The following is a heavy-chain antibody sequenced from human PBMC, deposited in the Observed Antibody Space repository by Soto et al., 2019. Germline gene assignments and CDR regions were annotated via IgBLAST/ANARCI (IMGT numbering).Heavy chain of an antibody. CDR1: GFTFSSYW. CDR2: INSDGSST. J-gene: IGHJ4*02. V-gene: IGHV3-74*01. CDR3: ARVPRPITIFGVVTHSFDY. D-gene: IGHD3-3*01. Sequence: GGSLRLSCAASGFTFSSYWMHWVRQAPGKGLVWVSRINSDGSSTSYADSVKGRFTISRDNAKNTLYLQMNSLRAEDTAVYYCARVPRPITIFGVVTHSFDYWGQGTLVTVSS.